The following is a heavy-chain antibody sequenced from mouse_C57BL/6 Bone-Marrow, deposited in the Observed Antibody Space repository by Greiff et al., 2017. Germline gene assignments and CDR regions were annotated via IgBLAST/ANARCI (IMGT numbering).Heavy chain of an antibody. V-gene: IGHV1-72*01. CDR2: IDPNSGGT. Sequence: VQLQQPGAELVKPGASVKLSCKASGYTFTSYWMHWVKQRPGRGLEWIGRIDPNSGGTKYKEKFKSKATLTVDKPSSTAYMQLSSLTSEDSAVYYCARVLFDGYPYWYFDVWGTGATVTVSS. CDR1: GYTFTSYW. J-gene: IGHJ1*03. CDR3: ARVLFDGYPYWYFDV. D-gene: IGHD2-3*01.